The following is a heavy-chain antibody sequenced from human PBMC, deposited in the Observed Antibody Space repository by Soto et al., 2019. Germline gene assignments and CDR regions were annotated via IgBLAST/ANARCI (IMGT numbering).Heavy chain of an antibody. CDR1: GYAFSTYG. CDR2: VSGYTGNR. V-gene: IGHV1-18*01. D-gene: IGHD6-13*01. Sequence: QVQLVQSGAEVKKPGASVKVSCKASGYAFSTYGISWVRQAPGQGLEWMGWVSGYTGNRNYAQKFQDRVTMTTDTSTSTAYMELRSLRSDDTAVYFCARWAAAVWFDPWGQGTLVTVSS. J-gene: IGHJ5*02. CDR3: ARWAAAVWFDP.